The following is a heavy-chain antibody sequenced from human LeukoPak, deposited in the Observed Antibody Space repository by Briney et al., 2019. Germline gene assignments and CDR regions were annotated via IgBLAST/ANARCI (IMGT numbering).Heavy chain of an antibody. CDR3: ARGGYFDI. J-gene: IGHJ3*02. CDR1: AGSFSGYY. Sequence: SETLSLTCAVYAGSFSGYYWSWIRQPPGKGLEWIGEINHSGSTNYNPSLKSRVTISVDTSKSQFSLKLSSVTAADTAVYYCARGGYFDIWGQGTMVTVPS. V-gene: IGHV4-34*01. CDR2: INHSGST. D-gene: IGHD6-13*01.